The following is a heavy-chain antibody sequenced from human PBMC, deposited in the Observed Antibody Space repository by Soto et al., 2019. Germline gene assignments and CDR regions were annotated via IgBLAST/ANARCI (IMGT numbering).Heavy chain of an antibody. D-gene: IGHD6-19*01. Sequence: EVQLLESGGGLVQPGGSLRLSCAASGFTFSSYAMSWVRQAPGKGLEWVSAISGSGGSTYYADSVKGRFTISRDNSKNMLYLQMNSLRAEDTAVYYCAKDRSRQWLGGSFDYWGQGTLVTVSS. CDR2: ISGSGGST. J-gene: IGHJ4*02. V-gene: IGHV3-23*01. CDR3: AKDRSRQWLGGSFDY. CDR1: GFTFSSYA.